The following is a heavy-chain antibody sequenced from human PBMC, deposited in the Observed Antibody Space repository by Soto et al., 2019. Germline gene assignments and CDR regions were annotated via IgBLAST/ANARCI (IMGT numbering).Heavy chain of an antibody. Sequence: ASVKVSCKASGYTFTSYGMHWVRQAPGQRLEWMGWINAGNGNRKYSQKFQGRVTITRDTSASTAYMELSSLRSEDTAVYYCARDFTGSYLGLDYWGQGTLVTVSS. CDR1: GYTFTSYG. D-gene: IGHD1-26*01. J-gene: IGHJ4*02. CDR3: ARDFTGSYLGLDY. CDR2: INAGNGNR. V-gene: IGHV1-3*01.